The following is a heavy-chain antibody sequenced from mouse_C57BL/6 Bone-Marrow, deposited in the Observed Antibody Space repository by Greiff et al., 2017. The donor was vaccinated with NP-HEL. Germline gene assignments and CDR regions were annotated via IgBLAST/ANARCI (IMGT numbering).Heavy chain of an antibody. CDR2: IYPRSGNT. CDR3: ARSRVYYGSRFDY. V-gene: IGHV1-81*01. CDR1: GYTFTSYG. D-gene: IGHD1-1*01. Sequence: LEESGAELARPGASVKLSCKASGYTFTSYGISWVKQRTGQGLEWIGEIYPRSGNTYYNEKFKGKATLTADKSSSTAYMELRSLTSEDSAVYFCARSRVYYGSRFDYWGQGTTLTVSS. J-gene: IGHJ2*01.